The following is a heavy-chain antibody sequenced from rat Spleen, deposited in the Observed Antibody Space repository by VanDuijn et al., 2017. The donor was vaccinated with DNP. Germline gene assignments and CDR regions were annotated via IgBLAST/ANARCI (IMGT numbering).Heavy chain of an antibody. D-gene: IGHD1-7*01. V-gene: IGHV5-25*01. CDR2: ISPSGGST. CDR3: ARDYGYDYVYYFDY. Sequence: EVQLVESGGGLVQPGRSLKLSCAASGFTFSNYDMAWVRQAPTKGLEWVASISPSGGSTYYRDSVKGRFTVSRDNAKSSLYLQMDSLRSEDTATYYCARDYGYDYVYYFDYWGQGVMVTVSS. CDR1: GFTFSNYD. J-gene: IGHJ2*01.